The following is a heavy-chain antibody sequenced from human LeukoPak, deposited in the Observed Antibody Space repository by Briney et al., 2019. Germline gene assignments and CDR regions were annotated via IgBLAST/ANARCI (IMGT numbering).Heavy chain of an antibody. CDR1: GGSISSHY. J-gene: IGHJ4*02. Sequence: SETLSLTCTVSGGSISSHYWSWLRQPPGKGLEWIGYIYYSGSTNYNPSLKSRVTISVDTSKNQFSLKLSSVTAADTAVYYCASEAAAGPPYFDYWGQGTLVTVSS. CDR2: IYYSGST. V-gene: IGHV4-59*11. D-gene: IGHD6-13*01. CDR3: ASEAAAGPPYFDY.